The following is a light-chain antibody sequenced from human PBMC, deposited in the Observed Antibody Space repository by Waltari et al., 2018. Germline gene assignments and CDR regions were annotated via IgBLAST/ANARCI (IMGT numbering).Light chain of an antibody. V-gene: IGLV2-23*02. J-gene: IGLJ2*01. CDR1: ISYVGPYNL. Sequence: QSALTQPASVSGSPGQSIPISCTGTISYVGPYNLVSCYQQHPGKAPKLIIYEDNKRPSGVSDRLSGSKSGNTASLTISGLQAEDEADYYCCTYVGRTTFHVTFGGGTKLTVL. CDR2: EDN. CDR3: CTYVGRTTFHVT.